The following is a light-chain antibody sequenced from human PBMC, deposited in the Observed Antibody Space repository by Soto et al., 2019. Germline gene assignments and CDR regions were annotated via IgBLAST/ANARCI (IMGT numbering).Light chain of an antibody. V-gene: IGKV1-33*01. Sequence: DIHMPQSPSTLSASVGDRETITRRASQSISIWLAWYQQKPGKAPKLLIYDASNLETGVPSRFSGSGSGTDFTFTISSLQPEDIATYYCQQYDNLPSGFGPGTKVDIK. CDR2: DAS. CDR1: QSISIW. CDR3: QQYDNLPSG. J-gene: IGKJ3*01.